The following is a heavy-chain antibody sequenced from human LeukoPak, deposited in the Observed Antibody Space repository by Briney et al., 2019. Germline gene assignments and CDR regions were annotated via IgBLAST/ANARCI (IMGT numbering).Heavy chain of an antibody. Sequence: ASVKVSCKVSGYTFNNYYMKWVRQAPGQGLEWMGIINPSGGSTSYAQKFQGRVTMTRDTSTSTVYMELSSLRSDDTAVYYCARSRDYGDYFDYWGQGTLVTVSS. CDR2: INPSGGST. V-gene: IGHV1-46*02. CDR1: GYTFNNYY. CDR3: ARSRDYGDYFDY. J-gene: IGHJ4*02. D-gene: IGHD4-17*01.